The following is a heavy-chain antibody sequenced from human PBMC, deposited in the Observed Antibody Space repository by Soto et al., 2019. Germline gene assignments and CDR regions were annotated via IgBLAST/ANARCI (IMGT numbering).Heavy chain of an antibody. Sequence: SVKVSCKASGGTFTTYAFTWVRQAPGQGLEWMGGIIPIFATANYAQKFQGRVTITADESTSTAYMELSSLRSEDTAVYYCARGDGDSAEYDYWGQGTLVTVSS. J-gene: IGHJ4*02. CDR2: IIPIFATA. CDR1: GGTFTTYA. V-gene: IGHV1-69*13. CDR3: ARGDGDSAEYDY. D-gene: IGHD4-17*01.